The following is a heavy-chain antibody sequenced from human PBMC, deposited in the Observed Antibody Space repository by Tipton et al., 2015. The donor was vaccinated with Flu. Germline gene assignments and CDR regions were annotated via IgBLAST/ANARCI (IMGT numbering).Heavy chain of an antibody. V-gene: IGHV4-59*08. CDR1: GGSVRSYY. J-gene: IGHJ3*02. D-gene: IGHD3-10*01. Sequence: TLSLTCTVPGGSVRSYYWSWIRQPPGKGLEWIGYMFYSGSTNYNPALKSRVTISVDTSKNQFSLKLSSVTAADTAVYYCARHGGITMVQGVLHAFDIWGQGTMVTVSS. CDR2: MFYSGST. CDR3: ARHGGITMVQGVLHAFDI.